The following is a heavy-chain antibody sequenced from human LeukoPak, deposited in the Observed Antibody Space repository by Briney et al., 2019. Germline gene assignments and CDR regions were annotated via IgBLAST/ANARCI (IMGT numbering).Heavy chain of an antibody. Sequence: PGGSLRLSCAASGFIFSDRYMDWVRQAPGKGLEWVGRTRNKADSYITEYAASVKGRFTIPRDNSKNSLYLQMNSLRAEDTALYYCARGGTQSGSYLNFFDYWGQGTLVTVSS. J-gene: IGHJ4*02. D-gene: IGHD1-26*01. CDR1: GFIFSDRY. V-gene: IGHV3-72*01. CDR2: TRNKADSYIT. CDR3: ARGGTQSGSYLNFFDY.